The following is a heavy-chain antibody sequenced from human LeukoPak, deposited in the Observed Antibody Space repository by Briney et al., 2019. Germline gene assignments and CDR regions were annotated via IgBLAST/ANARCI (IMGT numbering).Heavy chain of an antibody. J-gene: IGHJ4*02. Sequence: GGSLTPSCAASGFTVSSNYMRWVRHAPGKGLEWVSVIYSGGSTYYADSVEGRFTLSRDNSKNTLYLQMNSLRAEDTAVYYCAGAFYDYWGQGTLVTVPS. V-gene: IGHV3-53*01. CDR1: GFTVSSNY. CDR3: AGAFYDY. CDR2: IYSGGST.